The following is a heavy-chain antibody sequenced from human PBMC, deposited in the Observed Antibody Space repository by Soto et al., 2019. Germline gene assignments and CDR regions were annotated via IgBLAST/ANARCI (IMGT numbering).Heavy chain of an antibody. Sequence: QVQLQESGPGLVKPSETLSPCCSVSGGSISGHYWSWVRQTPGKGLEWIGYMYYSGSTNYNPSLKSRVTISVDTSKNHFSLRLTSVTAADTAVYYCARGPYYDLIWNYYYMDVWGKGTTVTVSS. V-gene: IGHV4-59*08. CDR2: MYYSGST. CDR3: ARGPYYDLIWNYYYMDV. J-gene: IGHJ6*03. D-gene: IGHD3-16*01. CDR1: GGSISGHY.